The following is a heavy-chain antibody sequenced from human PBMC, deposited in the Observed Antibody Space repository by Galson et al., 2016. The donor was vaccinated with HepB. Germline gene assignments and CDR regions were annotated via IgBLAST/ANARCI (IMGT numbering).Heavy chain of an antibody. CDR3: ARDPIGYWYFDL. CDR1: GGSVSRGDFF. J-gene: IGHJ2*01. V-gene: IGHV4-30-4*01. D-gene: IGHD5-24*01. CDR2: VFYGGSS. Sequence: TLSLTCTVSGGSVSRGDFFWTWLRQPPGKGLEWIGYVFYGGSSYINPPLQSQALISVDTSKNQFSLKLTSVTAADTAVYFCARDPIGYWYFDLWGRGTLVTVSS.